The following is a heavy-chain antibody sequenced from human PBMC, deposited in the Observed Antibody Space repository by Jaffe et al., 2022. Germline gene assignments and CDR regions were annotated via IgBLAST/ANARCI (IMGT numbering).Heavy chain of an antibody. Sequence: VQLVESGGGLVQPGGSLRLSCAASGFTFSTYSMNWVRQAPGKGLEWVSYISSSSTTTYYADSVKGRFTISRDDAKNSVSLQISSLRAEDTAVYYCARDGESCIGGICYGMYYFDYWSQGILVTVSS. V-gene: IGHV3-48*01. D-gene: IGHD2-8*02. CDR2: ISSSSTTT. CDR3: ARDGESCIGGICYGMYYFDY. CDR1: GFTFSTYS. J-gene: IGHJ4*02.